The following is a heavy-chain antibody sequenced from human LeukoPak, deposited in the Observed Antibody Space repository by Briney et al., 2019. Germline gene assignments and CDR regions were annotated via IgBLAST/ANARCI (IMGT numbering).Heavy chain of an antibody. J-gene: IGHJ4*02. Sequence: GESLKISCKGSGYRFTSYWIGWVRQMPGKGLEWMGIIYPGDSDTRYSPSFQGQVTISADKSISTAYLQWSSLKASDTAMYYCARLYYYDSSAYYPFDYWGQGTLVTVSS. CDR3: ARLYYYDSSAYYPFDY. V-gene: IGHV5-51*01. CDR1: GYRFTSYW. D-gene: IGHD3-22*01. CDR2: IYPGDSDT.